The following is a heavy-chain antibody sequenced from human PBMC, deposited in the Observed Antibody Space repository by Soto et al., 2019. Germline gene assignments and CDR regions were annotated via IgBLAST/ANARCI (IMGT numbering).Heavy chain of an antibody. CDR1: GGSISSSSYY. Sequence: PSETLSLTCTVSGGSISSSSYYWGWIRQPPGKGLEWIGSIYYSGSTYYNPSLKSRVTISVDTSKNQFSLKLSSVTAADTAVYYCARHGITGNYYDALDIWGQGTMVTVSS. J-gene: IGHJ3*02. CDR2: IYYSGST. D-gene: IGHD1-26*01. CDR3: ARHGITGNYYDALDI. V-gene: IGHV4-39*01.